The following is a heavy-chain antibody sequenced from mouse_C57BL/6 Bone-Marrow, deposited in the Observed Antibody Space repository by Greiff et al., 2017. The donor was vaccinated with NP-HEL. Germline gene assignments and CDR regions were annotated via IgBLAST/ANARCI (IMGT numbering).Heavy chain of an antibody. CDR1: GYTFTSYW. V-gene: IGHV1-64*01. CDR2: IHPSSGST. D-gene: IGHD2-12*01. CDR3: ARYSCYAMDY. Sequence: VQLQQPGAELVKPGASVKLSCKASGYTFTSYWMHWVKQRPGQGLEWIGMIHPSSGSTNYNEKFKSKATLTVDKSSSTAYMQLSSLTSEDSAVYYCARYSCYAMDYWGQGTSVTVSS. J-gene: IGHJ4*01.